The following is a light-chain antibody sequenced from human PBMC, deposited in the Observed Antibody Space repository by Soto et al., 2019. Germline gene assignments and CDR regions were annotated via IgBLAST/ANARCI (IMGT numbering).Light chain of an antibody. CDR3: QQSYSTPWT. J-gene: IGKJ1*01. CDR1: QSVSNF. V-gene: IGKV3-11*01. CDR2: GAT. Sequence: IVLTQSPSTLSLSPGKRATLSCRASQSVSNFLAWYKQTPGQAPRTPSYGATNRATGIPDRFSGSGSGTEFTLTISSLKPEDFETYYCQQSYSTPWTFGQGTKVDIK.